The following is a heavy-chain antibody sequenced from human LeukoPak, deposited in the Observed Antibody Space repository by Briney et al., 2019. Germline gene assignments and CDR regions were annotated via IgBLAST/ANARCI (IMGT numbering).Heavy chain of an antibody. D-gene: IGHD1-26*01. CDR1: GFTFSDYY. CDR3: ARQGATGRARGYYFDD. V-gene: IGHV3-11*04. Sequence: GGSLRLSCAASGFTFSDYYMRGIPQAPGRGLECVSYICSRGSTIYYADSVKGRFTISRENAKNSLYLQMNSLRAEDTAVYYCARQGATGRARGYYFDDWGQGTQVTVSS. CDR2: ICSRGSTI. J-gene: IGHJ4*02.